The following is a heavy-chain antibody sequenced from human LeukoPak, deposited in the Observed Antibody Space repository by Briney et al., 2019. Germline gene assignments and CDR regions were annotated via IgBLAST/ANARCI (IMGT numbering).Heavy chain of an antibody. J-gene: IGHJ4*02. V-gene: IGHV3-9*01. CDR1: GFTFGNYA. CDR3: AIRKLGTYYFDY. CDR2: IVWNTAAT. D-gene: IGHD1-26*01. Sequence: PGRSLRLSCAASGFTFGNYAMHWVRQPPGKGLEWVSGIVWNTAATAYADSMRGRFTISRDNAKSSLYLQMNSLRVEDTAFYFCAIRKLGTYYFDYWGQGTLVPVSS.